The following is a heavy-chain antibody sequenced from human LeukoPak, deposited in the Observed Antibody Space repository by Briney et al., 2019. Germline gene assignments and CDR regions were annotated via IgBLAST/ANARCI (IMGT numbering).Heavy chain of an antibody. V-gene: IGHV3-30*02. CDR3: AKDPVAGAPAYYFDN. J-gene: IGHJ4*02. D-gene: IGHD6-19*01. CDR1: GFHFSNFA. CDR2: LRYDGRNQ. Sequence: GGSLRLSCAASGFHFSNFAMHWVRQAPGKGLEWVSFLRYDGRNQHYADSVGGRFTISRDNPNNTLYLQMNSLRPEDTAVYYCAKDPVAGAPAYYFDNWDQGTLVTVSS.